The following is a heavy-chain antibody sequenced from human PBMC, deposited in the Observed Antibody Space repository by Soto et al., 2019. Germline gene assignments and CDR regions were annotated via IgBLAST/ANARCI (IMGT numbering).Heavy chain of an antibody. CDR2: IYSSGNT. Sequence: QVQLQESGPGLVKPSETLSLICTVSGGSIRNYFWTWIRQPAGKGLEWIGRIYSSGNTVYNASLKRRVPMVIVMYKDPFSPEVRSLAAGDTAVLFCVRNVEAPGIRGSLGCFCILGQRAVVTVSS. CDR1: GGSIRNYF. D-gene: IGHD3-3*02. J-gene: IGHJ3*02. CDR3: VRNVEAPGIRGSLGCFCI. V-gene: IGHV4-4*07.